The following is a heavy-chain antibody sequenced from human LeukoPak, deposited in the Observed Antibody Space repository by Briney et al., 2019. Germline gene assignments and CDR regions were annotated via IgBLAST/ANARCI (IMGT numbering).Heavy chain of an antibody. CDR1: GFTFSSYS. V-gene: IGHV3-21*01. J-gene: IGHJ4*02. CDR2: ISSSSSYI. CDR3: ARIYCSSTSCYFIDY. Sequence: GGSLRLSCAASGFTFSSYSMNWVRQAPGKGLEWVSSISSSSSYIYYADSVKGRFTISRDNAKNSLYLQMNSLRAEDTAVYYCARIYCSSTSCYFIDYWGQGTLVTVSS. D-gene: IGHD2-2*01.